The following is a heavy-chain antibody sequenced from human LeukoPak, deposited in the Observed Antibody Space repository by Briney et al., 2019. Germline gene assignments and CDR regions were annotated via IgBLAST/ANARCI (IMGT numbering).Heavy chain of an antibody. CDR2: IYYSGST. Sequence: SETLSLTCTVSGGSISSSSYYWGWIRQPSGKGLEWIGSIYYSGSTYYNPSLKSRVTISVDTSKNQFSLNLSSVTAADTAVYYCARLYYDSSGYYQICYFDYWGQGTLVTVSS. CDR3: ARLYYDSSGYYQICYFDY. J-gene: IGHJ4*02. CDR1: GGSISSSSYY. D-gene: IGHD3-22*01. V-gene: IGHV4-39*01.